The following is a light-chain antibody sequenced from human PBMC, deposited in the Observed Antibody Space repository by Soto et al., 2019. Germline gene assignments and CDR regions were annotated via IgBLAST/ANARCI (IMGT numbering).Light chain of an antibody. CDR2: NDN. Sequence: NFMLTQPHSVSESPGKTVTISCTRRSGSIATNYVQWYQQRPGSSPTTVIYNDNERPSGVPDRFSGSIDSSPNSASLTISGLKTEDEADYYCQSYDTYNWVFGGGTKLTVL. CDR1: SGSIATNY. CDR3: QSYDTYNWV. J-gene: IGLJ3*02. V-gene: IGLV6-57*01.